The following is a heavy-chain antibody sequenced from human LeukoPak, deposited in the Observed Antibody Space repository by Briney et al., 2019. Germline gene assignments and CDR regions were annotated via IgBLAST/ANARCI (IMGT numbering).Heavy chain of an antibody. D-gene: IGHD4-17*01. CDR2: IKGKTDGGTT. CDR3: TTVRPYYYYYYGMDV. CDR1: GFTFNNAW. J-gene: IGHJ6*02. Sequence: KPGGSLRLSCAGSGFTFNNAWMSWVRQAPGKGLEWVGRIKGKTDGGTTDYAAPVKGRFTISRDDSKNTLYLQMNSLKTEDTAAYYCTTVRPYYYYYYGMDVWGQGTTVTVSS. V-gene: IGHV3-15*01.